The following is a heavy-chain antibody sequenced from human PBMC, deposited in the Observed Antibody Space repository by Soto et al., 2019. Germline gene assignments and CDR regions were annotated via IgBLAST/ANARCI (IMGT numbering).Heavy chain of an antibody. V-gene: IGHV3-30-3*01. CDR3: AREYYDFWSGYYQVYYYYYGMDV. CDR2: ISYDGSNK. CDR1: GFTFSSYA. D-gene: IGHD3-3*01. Sequence: GGSLRLSCAASGFTFSSYAMHWVRQAPGKGLEWVAVISYDGSNKYYADSVKGRFTISRDNSKNTLYLQMNSLRAEDTAVYYCAREYYDFWSGYYQVYYYYYGMDVWGQGTTVTVSS. J-gene: IGHJ6*02.